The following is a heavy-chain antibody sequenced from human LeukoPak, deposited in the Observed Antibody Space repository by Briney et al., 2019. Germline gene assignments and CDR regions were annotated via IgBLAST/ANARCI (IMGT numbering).Heavy chain of an antibody. D-gene: IGHD6-13*01. CDR2: ISSSGGTT. CDR1: GFTFSTFS. CDR3: AKDSLLHSSSWSTNFDY. Sequence: QSGGSLRLSCAASGFTFSTFSMHWVRQAPGKGLEWISYISSSGGTTYYADSVKGRFTVSRDNAKNSLYLQMNSLRAEDMALYYCAKDSLLHSSSWSTNFDYWGQGTLVTVSS. V-gene: IGHV3-48*01. J-gene: IGHJ4*02.